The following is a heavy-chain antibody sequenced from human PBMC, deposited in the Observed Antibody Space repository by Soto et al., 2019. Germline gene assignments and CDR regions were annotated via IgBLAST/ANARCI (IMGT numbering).Heavy chain of an antibody. CDR3: ARGKDYDFWSGLVLNWFDP. CDR1: GGTFSSYA. Sequence: ASVKVSCKASGGTFSSYAISWVRRAPGQGLEWMGGIIPIFGTANYAQKFQGRVTITADESTSTAYMELSSLRSEDTAVYYCARGKDYDFWSGLVLNWFDPWGQGTL. V-gene: IGHV1-69*13. D-gene: IGHD3-3*01. J-gene: IGHJ5*02. CDR2: IIPIFGTA.